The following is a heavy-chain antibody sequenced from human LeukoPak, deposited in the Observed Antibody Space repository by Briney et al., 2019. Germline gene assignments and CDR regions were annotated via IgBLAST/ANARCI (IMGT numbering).Heavy chain of an antibody. D-gene: IGHD5-12*01. CDR3: AREVARLFDY. Sequence: GGSLRLSCAASGFPFNNYGMHWVRQAPGKGLEWVAVISSDGSDKYYADSVKGRFTISRDNAKNSLYLQMNSLRDEDTAVYYCAREVARLFDYWGQGTLVTVSS. CDR2: ISSDGSDK. V-gene: IGHV3-30*03. J-gene: IGHJ4*02. CDR1: GFPFNNYG.